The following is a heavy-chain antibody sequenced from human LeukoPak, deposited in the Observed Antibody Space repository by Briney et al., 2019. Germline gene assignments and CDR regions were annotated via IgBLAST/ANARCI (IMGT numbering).Heavy chain of an antibody. CDR3: ATDTMIFTSRFDY. D-gene: IGHD3-22*01. V-gene: IGHV1-69*05. J-gene: IGHJ4*02. CDR1: GYTFTSYG. Sequence: SVKVSCKASGYTFTSYGISWVRQAPGQGLEWMGGIIPIFGTANYAQKFQGRVTITTDESTSTAYMELSSLRSEDTAVYYCATDTMIFTSRFDYWGQGTLVTVSS. CDR2: IIPIFGTA.